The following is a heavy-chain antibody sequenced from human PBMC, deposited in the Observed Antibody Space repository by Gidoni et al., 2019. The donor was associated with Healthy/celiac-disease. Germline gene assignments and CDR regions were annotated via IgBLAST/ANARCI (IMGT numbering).Heavy chain of an antibody. J-gene: IGHJ4*02. CDR3: ARANYGDYGGSFDY. Sequence: QVQLVASGGGVVPPGWSLRLSCAASGFTFSSYGMHWVRQAPGKGLEWVAVIWYDGSNKYYADSVKGRFTISRDNSKNTRYLQMNSLRAEDTAVYYCARANYGDYGGSFDYWGQGTLVTVSS. V-gene: IGHV3-33*01. CDR2: IWYDGSNK. CDR1: GFTFSSYG. D-gene: IGHD4-17*01.